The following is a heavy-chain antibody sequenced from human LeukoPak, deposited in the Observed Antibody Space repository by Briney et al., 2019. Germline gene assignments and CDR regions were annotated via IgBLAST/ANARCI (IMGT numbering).Heavy chain of an antibody. J-gene: IGHJ1*01. CDR3: ASSPPGTEYFHH. Sequence: SETLSLTCTVSGGPISSSSHYWDWIRQPPGKGLEWIGYINYSGSTNYNPSLKSRVTISGDTSKNQFSLKLSSVTAADTAVYYCASSPPGTEYFHHWGQGTLVTVSS. CDR2: INYSGST. CDR1: GGPISSSSHY. V-gene: IGHV4-61*05.